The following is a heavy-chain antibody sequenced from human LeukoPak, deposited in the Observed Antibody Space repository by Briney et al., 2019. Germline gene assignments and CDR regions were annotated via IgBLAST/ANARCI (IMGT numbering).Heavy chain of an antibody. Sequence: PGGSLRLSCAASGFTFSSFAMNWVRQAPGKRLEWVSAISGSGGSTYYADSVKGRFTISGDNSKNTLYLQMNSLRAEDTAVYYCAKEIKFRAAAGDYFDYWGQGTLVTVSS. J-gene: IGHJ4*02. CDR3: AKEIKFRAAAGDYFDY. D-gene: IGHD6-13*01. CDR2: ISGSGGST. CDR1: GFTFSSFA. V-gene: IGHV3-23*01.